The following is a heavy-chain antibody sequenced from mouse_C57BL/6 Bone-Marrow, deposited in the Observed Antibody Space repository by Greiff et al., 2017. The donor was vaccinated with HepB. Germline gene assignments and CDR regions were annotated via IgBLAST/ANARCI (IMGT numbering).Heavy chain of an antibody. CDR3: ARAYYSKGYFDV. Sequence: DVMLVESEGGLVQPGSSMKLSCTASGFTFSDYYMAWVRQVPEKGLEWVANINYDGSSTYYLDSLKSRFIISRDNAKNILYLQMSSLKSEDTATYYCARAYYSKGYFDVWGTGTTVTVSS. V-gene: IGHV5-16*01. CDR2: INYDGSST. CDR1: GFTFSDYY. J-gene: IGHJ1*03. D-gene: IGHD2-5*01.